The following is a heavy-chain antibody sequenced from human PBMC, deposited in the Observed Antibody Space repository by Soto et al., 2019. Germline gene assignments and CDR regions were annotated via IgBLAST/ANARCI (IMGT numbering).Heavy chain of an antibody. V-gene: IGHV3-23*01. J-gene: IGHJ4*02. CDR2: ISGSGGST. CDR1: GFTFSSYA. Sequence: PGGSLRLSCAASGFTFSSYAMSWVRQAPGKGLEWVSAISGSGGSTYYADSVKGRFTISRDNSKNTLYLQMNSLRAEDTAVYYCAKDPAVAGYHGYFDYWGQGTLVTVSS. D-gene: IGHD6-19*01. CDR3: AKDPAVAGYHGYFDY.